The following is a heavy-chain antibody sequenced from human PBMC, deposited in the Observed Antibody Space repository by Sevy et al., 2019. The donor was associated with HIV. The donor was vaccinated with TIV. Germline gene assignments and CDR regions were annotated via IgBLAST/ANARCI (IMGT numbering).Heavy chain of an antibody. CDR3: ARDPSSHDSSGYYQYYYYYYGMDV. CDR2: ISSSGSTI. Sequence: GGSLRLSCAASGFTFSDYYMSWIRQAPGKGLEWVSYISSSGSTIYYADSVKGRFTISRDNAKNSLYLQMNSLRAEDKAVYYCARDPSSHDSSGYYQYYYYYYGMDVWGQGTTVTVSS. V-gene: IGHV3-11*01. D-gene: IGHD3-22*01. J-gene: IGHJ6*02. CDR1: GFTFSDYY.